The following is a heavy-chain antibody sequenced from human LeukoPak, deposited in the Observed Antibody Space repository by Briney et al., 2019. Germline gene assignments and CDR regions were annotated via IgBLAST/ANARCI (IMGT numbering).Heavy chain of an antibody. CDR3: VREARGYHYTYFDY. CDR1: GFTLGSHD. D-gene: IGHD5-18*01. CDR2: VSSGFHA. Sequence: GGSLRLSCTASGFTLGSHDMHWVRQILGQGLEWVAAVSSGFHAFFADSVQGRFTVSREDARNSLYLQMNSLRAGDTAVYYCVREARGYHYTYFDYWGQGTLVTVSS. J-gene: IGHJ4*02. V-gene: IGHV3-13*01.